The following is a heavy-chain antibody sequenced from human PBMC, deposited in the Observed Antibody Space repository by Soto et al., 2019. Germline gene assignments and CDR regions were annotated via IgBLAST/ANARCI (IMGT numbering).Heavy chain of an antibody. Sequence: EVQLVESGAGLVQPGGSLILSCAASGFTFSGSAMHWVRQASGKGLEWVGRIRSKAYSYATAYAASVNGRFTLSRDDSKNTAYLQMNSLKSEDTAVYYCSRSSKTGDDAFDIWGQGTMVTVSS. CDR3: SRSSKTGDDAFDI. V-gene: IGHV3-73*01. CDR1: GFTFSGSA. J-gene: IGHJ3*02. D-gene: IGHD7-27*01. CDR2: IRSKAYSYAT.